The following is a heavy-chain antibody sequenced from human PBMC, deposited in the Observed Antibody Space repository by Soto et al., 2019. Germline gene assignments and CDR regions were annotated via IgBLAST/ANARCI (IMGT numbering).Heavy chain of an antibody. D-gene: IGHD3-22*01. J-gene: IGHJ4*02. CDR2: IGGSGGGT. Sequence: PGGSLRLSCAASGFSFSIYAMSWVRQAPGKGLEWVSTIGGSGGGTSYADFVRRRFNISRDNSTNTLYLQMTSLRGEDRGVYYCAKAEPGSGWLSDYWGRGTLVTVSS. CDR1: GFSFSIYA. V-gene: IGHV3-23*01. CDR3: AKAEPGSGWLSDY.